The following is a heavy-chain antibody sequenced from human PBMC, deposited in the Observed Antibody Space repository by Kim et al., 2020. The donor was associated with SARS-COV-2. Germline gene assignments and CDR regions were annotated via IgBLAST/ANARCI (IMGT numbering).Heavy chain of an antibody. V-gene: IGHV3-74*01. CDR3: ARGAKG. CDR2: DGRST. J-gene: IGHJ4*02. Sequence: DGRSTSYAESVKGRFTISRDNARNTLYLQMNSLRAEDTAVYYCARGAKGWGQGTLVIVSS. D-gene: IGHD5-12*01.